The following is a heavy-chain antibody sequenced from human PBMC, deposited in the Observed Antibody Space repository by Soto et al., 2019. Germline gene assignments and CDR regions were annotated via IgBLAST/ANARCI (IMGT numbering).Heavy chain of an antibody. V-gene: IGHV4-61*01. CDR1: GGSVSSGNYY. CDR2: FYYTGST. J-gene: IGHJ4*02. Sequence: QVQLQESGPGLVKPSETLSLTCTVSGGSVSSGNYYWSWIRQPPGKGLEWIGYFYYTGSTNYNPSLQSRVTISIDASKNQFPLRLSSVTAADTAVYYCARSMHYSDGSNYSPFDYWGQGTLVTVSS. CDR3: ARSMHYSDGSNYSPFDY. D-gene: IGHD3-22*01.